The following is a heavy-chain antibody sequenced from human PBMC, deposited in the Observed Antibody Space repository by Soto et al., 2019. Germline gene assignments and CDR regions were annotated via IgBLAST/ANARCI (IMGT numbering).Heavy chain of an antibody. V-gene: IGHV4-59*01. J-gene: IGHJ6*02. CDR1: GGSISSYY. Sequence: SETLSLTCTVSGGSISSYYWSWIRQPPGKGLEWIGYIYYSGSTNYNPSLKSRVTISVDTSKNQFSLKLSSVTAADTAVYYCARDQYISGHYYYYGMDVWGQGNTVTVSS. CDR2: IYYSGST. D-gene: IGHD6-25*01. CDR3: ARDQYISGHYYYYGMDV.